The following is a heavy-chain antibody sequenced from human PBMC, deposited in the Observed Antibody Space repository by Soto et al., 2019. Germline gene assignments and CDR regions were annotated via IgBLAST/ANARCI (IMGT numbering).Heavy chain of an antibody. CDR3: ARVFSSGSGWMYYFDF. D-gene: IGHD6-25*01. CDR2: IFHTGGT. J-gene: IGHJ4*02. V-gene: IGHV4-4*02. Sequence: QVQLQESGPGLVKPSETLSLTCTVSSDSIAGENWWSWVRQPPGMGLECIGEIFHTGGTNYNPSLKGRVTMEVDKSKNQFSLKLISATAADTAVYYCARVFSSGSGWMYYFDFWGQGTLVSVSS. CDR1: SDSIAGENW.